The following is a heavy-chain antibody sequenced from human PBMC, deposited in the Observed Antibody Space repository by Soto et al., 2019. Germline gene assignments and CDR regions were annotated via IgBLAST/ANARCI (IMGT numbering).Heavy chain of an antibody. V-gene: IGHV1-18*01. CDR3: ARDLPGTRSYYDILTGYSPLDAFDI. CDR2: ISAYNGNT. Sequence: ASVKVSCKASGYTFTSYGISWVRQAPGQGLEWMGWISAYNGNTNYAQKLQGRVTMTTDTSTSTAYMELRSLRSDDTAVYYCARDLPGTRSYYDILTGYSPLDAFDIWGQGTMVTV. J-gene: IGHJ3*02. CDR1: GYTFTSYG. D-gene: IGHD3-9*01.